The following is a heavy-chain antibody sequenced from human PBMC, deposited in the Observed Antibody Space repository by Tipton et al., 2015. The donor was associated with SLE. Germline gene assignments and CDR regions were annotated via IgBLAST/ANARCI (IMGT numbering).Heavy chain of an antibody. Sequence: QSGAEVKKPGSSVKVSCKASGGTFSSYAISWVRQAPGQGLEWMGGIIPIFGTANYAQKFQGRVTITTDESTSTAYMELSSLRSEDTAVYYCARDRVITSGYNGAFDIWGQGTMVTVSS. CDR1: GGTFSSYA. J-gene: IGHJ3*02. CDR2: IIPIFGTA. D-gene: IGHD1-14*01. CDR3: ARDRVITSGYNGAFDI. V-gene: IGHV1-69*05.